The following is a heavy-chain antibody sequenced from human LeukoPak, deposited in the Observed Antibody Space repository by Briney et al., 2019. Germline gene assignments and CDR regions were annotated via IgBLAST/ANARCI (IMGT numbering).Heavy chain of an antibody. CDR3: ARPTRWFTVDAFDI. CDR1: GASFSGHY. Sequence: PSETLSLTCAVYGASFSGHYWSWIRQSPGKGLEWIGEINLGGSTNYNPSLWSRVTISLNTSRNQLSLKLTSVTAADTAVYYCARPTRWFTVDAFDIWGQGTMVTVSS. V-gene: IGHV4-34*01. CDR2: INLGGST. D-gene: IGHD4-23*01. J-gene: IGHJ3*02.